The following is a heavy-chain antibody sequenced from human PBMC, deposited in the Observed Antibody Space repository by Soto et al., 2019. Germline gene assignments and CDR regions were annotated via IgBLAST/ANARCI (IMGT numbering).Heavy chain of an antibody. CDR2: IYYSGST. Sequence: ASETLSLTCTVSGGSISSSSYYWGWIRQPPGKGLEWIGSIYYSGSTYYNPSLKSRVTISVDTSKNQFSLKLSSVTAADTAVYYCARGIHGSGEGGYYYYGMDVWGQGTTVTVSS. CDR1: GGSISSSSYY. CDR3: ARGIHGSGEGGYYYYGMDV. V-gene: IGHV4-39*01. J-gene: IGHJ6*02. D-gene: IGHD3-10*01.